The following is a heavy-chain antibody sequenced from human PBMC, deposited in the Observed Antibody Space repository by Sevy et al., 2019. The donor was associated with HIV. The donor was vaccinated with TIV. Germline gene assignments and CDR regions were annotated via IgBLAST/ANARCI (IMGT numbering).Heavy chain of an antibody. V-gene: IGHV3-30*04. J-gene: IGHJ6*02. D-gene: IGHD2-15*01. CDR1: GFTFSSYA. CDR3: ARELGGAYYYYGMDV. CDR2: ISYEGRNK. Sequence: GGSLRLSCAASGFTFSSYAMHWVRQAPGKGLEWVAAISYEGRNKYYADSVKGRFTISRENSKNTLYLQMNSLRAEDTAVYYCARELGGAYYYYGMDVWGQGTTVTVSS.